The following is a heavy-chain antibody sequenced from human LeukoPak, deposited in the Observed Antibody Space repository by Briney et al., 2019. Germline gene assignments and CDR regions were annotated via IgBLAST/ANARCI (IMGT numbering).Heavy chain of an antibody. V-gene: IGHV3-66*01. J-gene: IGHJ4*02. CDR3: ARDCSSTSCFDY. CDR1: GFTVSSNY. Sequence: GGSLSLSCAASGFTVSSNYMSWVRQAPGKGLEWVSVIYSGGSTYYADSVKGRFTISRDNSKNTLYLQMNSLRAEDTAVYYCARDCSSTSCFDYWGQGTLVTVSS. D-gene: IGHD2-2*01. CDR2: IYSGGST.